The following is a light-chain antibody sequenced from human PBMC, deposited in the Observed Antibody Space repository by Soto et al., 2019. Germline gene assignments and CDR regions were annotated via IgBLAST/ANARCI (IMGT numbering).Light chain of an antibody. CDR3: SSYTSSSDVV. CDR2: EVS. V-gene: IGLV2-14*01. J-gene: IGLJ2*01. CDR1: SSDVGGYNY. Sequence: QSVLTQPASVSGSTGQSITISCTGTSSDVGGYNYVSWYQQHPGKAPKLMIYEVSNRPSGVSNRFSGSKSGNTASLTISGLQAEDEADYYCSSYTSSSDVVFGGGTKVTVL.